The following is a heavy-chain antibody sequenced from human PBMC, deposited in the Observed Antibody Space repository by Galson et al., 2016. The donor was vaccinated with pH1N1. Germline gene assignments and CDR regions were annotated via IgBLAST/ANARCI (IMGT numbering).Heavy chain of an antibody. CDR1: GFSFTSYW. J-gene: IGHJ3*02. D-gene: IGHD3-22*01. CDR3: AKYYYDSSGSGAIGTFDI. CDR2: IYPGDSDT. Sequence: QSGAEVKKPGESLKISCKGSGFSFTSYWIGWVRQMPGKGLEWMGVIYPGDSDTRYSPSFQGQVTIPADKSISTAYLQWSSLKASDTAMYYCAKYYYDSSGSGAIGTFDIWGQGTMVTVSS. V-gene: IGHV5-51*01.